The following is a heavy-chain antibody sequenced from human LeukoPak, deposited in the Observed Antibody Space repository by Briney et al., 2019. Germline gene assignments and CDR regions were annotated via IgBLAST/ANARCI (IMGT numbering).Heavy chain of an antibody. D-gene: IGHD3-16*02. CDR2: INWNGGRP. J-gene: IGHJ5*02. CDR1: GFTFAVYG. V-gene: IGHV3-20*01. CDR3: ARDKYPDAGLSSSFDP. Sequence: GGSLRLSCAASGFTFAVYGTSRGRQAPGEGLEWVSGINWNGGRPGYADSVKGRFTISIDNATNSLYLQMNSLRAEDTALYHCARDKYPDAGLSSSFDPWGQGTLVTVSS.